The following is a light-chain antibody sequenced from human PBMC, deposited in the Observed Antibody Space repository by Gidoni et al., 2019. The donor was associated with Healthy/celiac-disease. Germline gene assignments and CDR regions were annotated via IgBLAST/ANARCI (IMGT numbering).Light chain of an antibody. CDR1: QSSSSY. CDR2: AAS. V-gene: IGKV1-39*01. J-gene: IGKJ4*01. Sequence: FHLTQSPTSLSASVGDRVTITCRASQSSSSYLKCYQQKPGKAPKLLTYAASSVQSGLASRCSGRGSRKDFTTTSSSQQPEDAVNYCRQQSNSTPVLTFXEXTKVEIK. CDR3: QQSNSTPVLT.